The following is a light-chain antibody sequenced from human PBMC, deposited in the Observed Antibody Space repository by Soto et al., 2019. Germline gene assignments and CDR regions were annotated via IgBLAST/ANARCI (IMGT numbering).Light chain of an antibody. CDR3: GLYMGSGTWL. CDR2: STN. CDR1: SGSVSSSNS. J-gene: IGLJ3*02. Sequence: QTVVPQEPSFSVSPGGTVTLTCALSSGSVSSSNSPRWYQQTPGQAPRTLIYSTNTRSSGVPDRFSGSILGNKAALTITGTQADDESDYYCGLYMGSGTWLFGGGTKLTVL. V-gene: IGLV8-61*01.